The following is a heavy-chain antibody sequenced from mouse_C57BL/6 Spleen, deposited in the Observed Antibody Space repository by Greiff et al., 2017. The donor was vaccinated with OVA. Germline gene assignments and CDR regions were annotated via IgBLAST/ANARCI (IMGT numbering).Heavy chain of an antibody. CDR2: IYPRSGNT. CDR3: ARSYGSSYGVYFDY. V-gene: IGHV1-81*01. Sequence: VKVVESGAELARPGASVKLSCKASGYTFTSYGISWVKQRTGQGLEWIGEIYPRSGNTYYNEKFKGKATLTADKSSSTAYMELRSLTSEDSAVYFCARSYGSSYGVYFDYWGQGTTLTVSS. J-gene: IGHJ2*01. D-gene: IGHD1-1*01. CDR1: GYTFTSYG.